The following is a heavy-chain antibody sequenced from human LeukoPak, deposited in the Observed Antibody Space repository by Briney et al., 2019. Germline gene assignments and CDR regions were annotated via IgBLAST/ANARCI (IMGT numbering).Heavy chain of an antibody. D-gene: IGHD3-10*01. CDR2: IDWDDDK. V-gene: IGHV2-70*11. J-gene: IGHJ4*02. Sequence: SGPALVKPTQTLTLTCTFSGFSLSTSGMCVNWIRQPPGKALEWLARIDWDDDKYYSTSLKTRLTISKDTSKNQVVLTMTNMDPVDTATYYCARTAAGLLWFGELRYYFDYWGQGTLVTVSS. CDR3: ARTAAGLLWFGELRYYFDY. CDR1: GFSLSTSGMC.